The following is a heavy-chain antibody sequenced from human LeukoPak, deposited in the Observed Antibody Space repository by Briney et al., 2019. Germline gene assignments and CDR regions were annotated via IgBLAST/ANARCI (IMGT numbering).Heavy chain of an antibody. CDR1: GFTFSSYH. V-gene: IGHV3-23*01. Sequence: WGTLSLPCTASGFTFSSYHMRWLRQAPGKGLEWVSAISGSGGSTYYADPEKRRFTISRDNSKNTVYLQMNSLRTEDTAVYYCAKGLGSSGFYYFDYRGQGTLVTVSS. J-gene: IGHJ4*02. D-gene: IGHD6-6*01. CDR2: ISGSGGST. CDR3: AKGLGSSGFYYFDY.